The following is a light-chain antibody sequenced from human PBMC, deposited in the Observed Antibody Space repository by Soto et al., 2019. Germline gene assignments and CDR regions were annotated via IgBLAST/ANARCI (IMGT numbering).Light chain of an antibody. V-gene: IGKV1-39*01. CDR2: TAA. J-gene: IGKJ4*01. CDR3: QKVNSAPTP. CDR1: QTISNY. Sequence: DIQMTQSPSSLSASVGDRVTITCRASQTISNYLNWYQQKSGQAPKLLIYTAASLQSGVPSRFSGSGSGKDFPLTITPLQPEDFATYYGQKVNSAPTPFGGGPKVQIK.